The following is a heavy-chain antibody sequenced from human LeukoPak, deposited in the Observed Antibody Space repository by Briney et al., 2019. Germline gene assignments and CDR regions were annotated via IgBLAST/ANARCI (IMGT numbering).Heavy chain of an antibody. J-gene: IGHJ4*02. V-gene: IGHV1-2*02. CDR1: GYTFTGYY. CDR2: INPNSGGT. D-gene: IGHD1-26*01. Sequence: ASVKVSCKASGYTFTGYYIHWVRQAPGRGLEWMGWINPNSGGTNYAQKFQGRVTMTRDTSISTAYMELSRLRSDDTAVYYCARDIAGDFDYWGQGNLVTVSS. CDR3: ARDIAGDFDY.